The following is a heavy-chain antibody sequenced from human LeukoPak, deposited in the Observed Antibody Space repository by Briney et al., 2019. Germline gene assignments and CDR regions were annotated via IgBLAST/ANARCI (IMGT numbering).Heavy chain of an antibody. CDR2: IYYSGNV. V-gene: IGHV4-61*01. Sequence: SETLSLTCTVSGDSVSSGRYYWSWIRQPPGKGLEWIGNIYYSGNVNYNPSLTSRITISIDTSKKQFFLRLNSVTAADTAVCYCARDSDIVATMVRPNTYYYGMDVWGQGTTVTVS. D-gene: IGHD5-12*01. CDR1: GDSVSSGRYY. J-gene: IGHJ6*02. CDR3: ARDSDIVATMVRPNTYYYGMDV.